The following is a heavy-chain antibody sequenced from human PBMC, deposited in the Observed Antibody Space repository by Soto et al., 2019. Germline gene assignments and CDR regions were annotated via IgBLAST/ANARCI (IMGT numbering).Heavy chain of an antibody. V-gene: IGHV2-70*01. CDR2: IDWDDDK. CDR1: GFSLSTSGMC. D-gene: IGHD6-13*01. Sequence: SGPTLVNPTQTLTLTCTFSGFSLSTSGMCVSWIRQPPGKALEWLALIDWDDDKYYSTSLKTRLTISKDTSKNQVVLTMTNMDPVDTATYYCXRSLAAAVDYYYYGMDVWGQGTTVTVSS. CDR3: XRSLAAAVDYYYYGMDV. J-gene: IGHJ6*02.